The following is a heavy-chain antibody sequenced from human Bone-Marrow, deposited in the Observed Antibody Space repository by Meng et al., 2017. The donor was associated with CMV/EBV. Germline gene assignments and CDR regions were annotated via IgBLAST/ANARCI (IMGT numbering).Heavy chain of an antibody. Sequence: GSLRLSCAVYGGSFSGYYWSWIRQPPGKGLEWIGEINHSGSTNYNPSLKSRVTISVDTSKNQFSLKLSSVTAADTAVYYCASQRGRYNWNYYYGMDVWGQGTTVTVSS. CDR1: GGSFSGYY. D-gene: IGHD1-20*01. V-gene: IGHV4-34*01. CDR3: ASQRGRYNWNYYYGMDV. CDR2: INHSGST. J-gene: IGHJ6*02.